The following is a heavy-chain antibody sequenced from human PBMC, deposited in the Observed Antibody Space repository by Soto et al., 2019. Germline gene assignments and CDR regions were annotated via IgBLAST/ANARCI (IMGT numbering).Heavy chain of an antibody. J-gene: IGHJ6*03. CDR2: ISAYNGNT. CDR1: GYTFTSYG. CDR3: ARVLTTVTTFRLGYYYMDV. V-gene: IGHV1-18*01. Sequence: ASVKVSCKASGYTFTSYGISWVRQAPGQGLEWMGWISAYNGNTNYAQKLQGRVTMTTDTSTSTAYKELRSLRSDDTAVYYCARVLTTVTTFRLGYYYMDVWGKGTTVTVSS. D-gene: IGHD4-17*01.